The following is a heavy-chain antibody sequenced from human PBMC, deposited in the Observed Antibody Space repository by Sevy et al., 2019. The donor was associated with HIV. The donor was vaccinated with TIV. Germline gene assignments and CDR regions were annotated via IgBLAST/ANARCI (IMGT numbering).Heavy chain of an antibody. CDR1: GFTFSSYA. V-gene: IGHV3-23*01. J-gene: IGHJ4*02. Sequence: GGSLRLSCAASGFTFSSYAMSWVRQAPGKGLEWVSAISGSGGSTYYADSVKGRFTISRDNSKNTLYLQMNSLRAEDMAVYYCAKSHGAMVRGVIGSGIDYWGQGTLVTVSS. CDR2: ISGSGGST. D-gene: IGHD3-10*01. CDR3: AKSHGAMVRGVIGSGIDY.